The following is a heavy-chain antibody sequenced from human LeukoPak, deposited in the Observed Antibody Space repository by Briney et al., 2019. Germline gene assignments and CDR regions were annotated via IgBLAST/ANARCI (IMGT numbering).Heavy chain of an antibody. CDR1: GFTFSSYA. CDR3: AKGGSPYYYDSSGYYYPDY. J-gene: IGHJ4*02. Sequence: GGSLRLSCAASGFTFSSYAMSWVRQAPGKGLEWVSAISGSGGSAYYADSVKGRLTISRDNSKNTLYLQMNSLRAEDTAVYYCAKGGSPYYYDSSGYYYPDYWGQGTLVTVSS. D-gene: IGHD3-22*01. CDR2: ISGSGGSA. V-gene: IGHV3-23*01.